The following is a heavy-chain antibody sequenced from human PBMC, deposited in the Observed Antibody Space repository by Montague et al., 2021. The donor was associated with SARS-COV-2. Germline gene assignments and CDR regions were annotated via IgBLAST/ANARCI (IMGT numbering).Heavy chain of an antibody. J-gene: IGHJ3*02. CDR2: IYFTGKT. Sequence: SETLSLTCSVSGDSISSSHYFWAWIRQPPGMGLEWIGSIYFTGKTYYHPSPKSRVTISIDTSKNHFSLRLSSVTAADSAVFYCARWGLNNAFDIWGLGTMITVSS. V-gene: IGHV4-39*02. D-gene: IGHD1/OR15-1a*01. CDR3: ARWGLNNAFDI. CDR1: GDSISSSHYF.